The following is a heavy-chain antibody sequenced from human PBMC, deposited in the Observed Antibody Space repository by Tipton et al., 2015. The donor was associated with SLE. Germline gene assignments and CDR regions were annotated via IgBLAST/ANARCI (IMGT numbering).Heavy chain of an antibody. J-gene: IGHJ4*02. CDR1: GFMVSSRY. CDR3: AKSKGWELLALDY. CDR2: IYSDGTT. Sequence: SLRLSCAASGFMVSSRYMSWVRQAPGKGLEWVSVIYSDGTTYYSDSVKGRFTISRDNSQNTVNLQMNSLRAEDTALYYCAKSKGWELLALDYWGQGTLVTVSS. D-gene: IGHD2-15*01. V-gene: IGHV3-53*01.